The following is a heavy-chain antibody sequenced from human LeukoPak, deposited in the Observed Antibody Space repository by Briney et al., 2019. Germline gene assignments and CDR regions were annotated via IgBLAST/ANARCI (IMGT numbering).Heavy chain of an antibody. CDR3: ARGQVVVTARFDY. CDR2: IYYSGSA. Sequence: PSETLSLTCTVSGGSISSYYWSWIRQPPGKGLEWIGYIYYSGSANYNPSLKSRGTISLDTSKNQFSLKLNSVTAADTAVYYCARGQVVVTARFDYWGQGTLVTVSS. V-gene: IGHV4-59*01. J-gene: IGHJ4*02. D-gene: IGHD2-21*02. CDR1: GGSISSYY.